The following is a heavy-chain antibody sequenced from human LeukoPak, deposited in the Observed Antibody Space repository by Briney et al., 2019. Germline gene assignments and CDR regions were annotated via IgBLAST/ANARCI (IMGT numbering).Heavy chain of an antibody. CDR1: GFTFSNSA. D-gene: IGHD1-1*01. V-gene: IGHV3-21*01. CDR3: AKVGTEVDL. Sequence: GGSLRLSCAASGFTFSNSAMNWVRQVPGKGLAWVSSIDYDSSHIYYAASVRGRFTISRDNARNSVYLQMNSLRVEDTAVYYCAKVGTEVDLWGQGTLVSVSS. CDR2: IDYDSSHI. J-gene: IGHJ4*02.